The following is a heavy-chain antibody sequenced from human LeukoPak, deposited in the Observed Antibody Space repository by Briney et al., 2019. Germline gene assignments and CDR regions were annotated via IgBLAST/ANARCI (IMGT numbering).Heavy chain of an antibody. J-gene: IGHJ3*02. V-gene: IGHV4-59*01. D-gene: IGHD2-8*01. CDR1: GGSISSYY. CDR3: ARVWDGVYSTSGAFDI. CDR2: IYYSGST. Sequence: SETLSLTCTVSGGSISSYYWSWVRQPPGKGLEWIGYIYYSGSTNSNPSPKSRVTISVATSKNQFSLKLSTVTAADTAVDYCARVWDGVYSTSGAFDIWGQGTMVTVSS.